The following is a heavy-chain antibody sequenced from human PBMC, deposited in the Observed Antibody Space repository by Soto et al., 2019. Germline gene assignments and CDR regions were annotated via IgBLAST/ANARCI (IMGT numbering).Heavy chain of an antibody. V-gene: IGHV3-21*01. D-gene: IGHD3-22*01. CDR3: ARDRYDSSGYGYYYYYYGMDV. CDR2: ISSSSSYI. CDR1: GFTFSSYS. J-gene: IGHJ6*02. Sequence: PGGSLRLSCAASGFTFSSYSMNWVRQAPGKGLEWVSSISSSSSYIYYADSVKGRFTISRDNAKNSLYLQMNSLRAEDTAVYYCARDRYDSSGYGYYYYYYGMDVWGQGTTVTVSS.